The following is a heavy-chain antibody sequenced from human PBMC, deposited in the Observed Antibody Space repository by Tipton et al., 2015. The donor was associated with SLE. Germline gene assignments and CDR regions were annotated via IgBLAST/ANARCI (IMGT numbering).Heavy chain of an antibody. J-gene: IGHJ3*02. D-gene: IGHD2/OR15-2a*01. CDR1: GDSISSSNFY. CDR2: IYYTGGT. V-gene: IGHV4-39*07. Sequence: TLSLTCNVSGDSISSSNFYWGWIRQPPGKGLEWIGSIYYTGGTFYTPSLKSRVTISMDTSKNHFSLRVSSLTAADTAVYYCARLYDSAGAFDIWGQGTMVTVSS. CDR3: ARLYDSAGAFDI.